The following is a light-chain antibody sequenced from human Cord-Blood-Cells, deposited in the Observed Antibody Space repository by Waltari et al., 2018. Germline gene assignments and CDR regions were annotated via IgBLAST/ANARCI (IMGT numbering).Light chain of an antibody. CDR2: AAS. Sequence: IRMTQSPPPHSASTRDRVTITCRASQGISSYLAWYQQKPGKAPKLLIYAASTLQSGVPARFSGSGSGTDFTLTISCLQSEDFATYYCQQYYSYPFAFGPGTKVDIK. V-gene: IGKV1-8*01. CDR3: QQYYSYPFA. J-gene: IGKJ3*01. CDR1: QGISSY.